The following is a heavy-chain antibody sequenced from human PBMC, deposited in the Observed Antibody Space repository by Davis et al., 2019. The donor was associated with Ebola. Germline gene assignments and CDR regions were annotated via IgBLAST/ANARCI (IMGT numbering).Heavy chain of an antibody. D-gene: IGHD3-22*01. CDR2: ISYDGSNK. CDR3: ARDLYYYDSSVSY. CDR1: GFTFSSYA. Sequence: GESLKISCAASGFTFSSYAMHWVRQAPGKGLEWVAVISYDGSNKYYADSVKGRFTISRDNSKNTLYLQMNSLRAEDTAVYYCARDLYYYDSSVSYWGQGTLVTVSS. V-gene: IGHV3-30-3*01. J-gene: IGHJ4*02.